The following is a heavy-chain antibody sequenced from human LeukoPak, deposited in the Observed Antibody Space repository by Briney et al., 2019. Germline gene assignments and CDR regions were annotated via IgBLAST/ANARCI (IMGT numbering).Heavy chain of an antibody. V-gene: IGHV3-23*01. D-gene: IGHD4-17*01. CDR1: GFTFSSYA. Sequence: GGSLRLSCAASGFTFSSYAMSWVRQAPGKGLEWVSAISGSGGSTYYADSVKGRFTISRDNSKNTVYLQMNSPRSEDTAVYYCAARRLTVTTEIDYWGQGTLVTVSS. CDR3: AARRLTVTTEIDY. J-gene: IGHJ4*02. CDR2: ISGSGGST.